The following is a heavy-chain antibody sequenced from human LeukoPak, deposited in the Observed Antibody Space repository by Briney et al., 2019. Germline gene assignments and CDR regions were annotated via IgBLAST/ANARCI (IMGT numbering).Heavy chain of an antibody. J-gene: IGHJ5*02. CDR3: AKDPPCGGDCYSSWFAP. D-gene: IGHD2-21*02. Sequence: GGSLRLSCAASGFTFSSYGMHWVRQAPGKGLEWVAVISYDGSNKYYADSVKGRFTISRDNSKNTLYLQMNSLRAEDTAVYYCAKDPPCGGDCYSSWFAPWGQETLVTVPS. CDR1: GFTFSSYG. V-gene: IGHV3-30*18. CDR2: ISYDGSNK.